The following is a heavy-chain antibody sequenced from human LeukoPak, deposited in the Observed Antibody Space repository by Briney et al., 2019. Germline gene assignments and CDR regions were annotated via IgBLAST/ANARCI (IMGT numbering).Heavy chain of an antibody. CDR1: GGSISTNY. D-gene: IGHD6-13*01. Sequence: PSETLSLTCTVSGGSISTNYWNWIWQRPGRGLECIGYIYYSGFTHYNPSLKSRVTMSVDTSQNHFSVRLRCVTAAHTAVYFCARDPSSTWSYYMDVWGKGTTVTVSS. CDR2: IYYSGFT. CDR3: ARDPSSTWSYYMDV. J-gene: IGHJ6*03. V-gene: IGHV4-59*01.